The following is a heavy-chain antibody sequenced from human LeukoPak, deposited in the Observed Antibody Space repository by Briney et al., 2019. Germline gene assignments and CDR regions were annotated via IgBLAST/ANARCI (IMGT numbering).Heavy chain of an antibody. D-gene: IGHD4-23*01. CDR1: GFTFSSYA. CDR3: ARRGDGGRSFDY. J-gene: IGHJ4*02. Sequence: GGSLRLSCAASGFTFSSYAMSWVRQAPGKGLEWVSAISGSGGSTYYADSVKGRFTISRDNSKNTLYLQVNSLRAEDTAVYYCARRGDGGRSFDYWGQGTLVTVSS. V-gene: IGHV3-23*01. CDR2: ISGSGGST.